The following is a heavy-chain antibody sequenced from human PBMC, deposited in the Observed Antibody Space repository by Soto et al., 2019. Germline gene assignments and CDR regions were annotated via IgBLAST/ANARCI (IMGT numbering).Heavy chain of an antibody. Sequence: EVQLVESGGGLVKPGGSLRLSCAASGFTFSSYEMNWVRQAPGKGLEWVSYISSSGSTIYYADSVKGRFTISRDNAKNSLYLQMNSLRAEDTAVYYCARASKGATIGGIYYYYYGMDVWGQGTTVTVSS. V-gene: IGHV3-48*03. CDR1: GFTFSSYE. J-gene: IGHJ6*02. CDR2: ISSSGSTI. CDR3: ARASKGATIGGIYYYYYGMDV. D-gene: IGHD5-12*01.